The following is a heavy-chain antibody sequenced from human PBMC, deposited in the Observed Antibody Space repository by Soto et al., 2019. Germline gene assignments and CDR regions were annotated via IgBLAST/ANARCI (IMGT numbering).Heavy chain of an antibody. J-gene: IGHJ6*02. CDR1: GYIFTDHY. CDR2: INPISGDT. D-gene: IGHD3-16*01. V-gene: IGHV1-2*02. CDR3: ARVRRSPCGVDV. Sequence: GASVKVSCKASGYIFTDHYIHWVRQAPGQGLEWMGWINPISGDTDYAQKFQGRVIMTRDTSILTAYMDLSRLKSADTAVYYCARVRRSPCGVDVWGQGTTVTVSS.